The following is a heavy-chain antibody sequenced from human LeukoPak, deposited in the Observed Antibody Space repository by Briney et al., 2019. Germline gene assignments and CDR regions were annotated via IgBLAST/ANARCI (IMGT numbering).Heavy chain of an antibody. V-gene: IGHV1-18*01. Sequence: ASGALSVSASASTFTRYGISWVRQAPGQGLEWMGWFSAYNGKTNYAQKLQGRVTMPTDPSTSTAYMELRSLRSDDTAGYYCAGDGGYPGYNWFDPGGQGTLVTVSS. J-gene: IGHJ5*02. CDR1: ASTFTRYG. D-gene: IGHD2-15*01. CDR2: FSAYNGKT. CDR3: AGDGGYPGYNWFDP.